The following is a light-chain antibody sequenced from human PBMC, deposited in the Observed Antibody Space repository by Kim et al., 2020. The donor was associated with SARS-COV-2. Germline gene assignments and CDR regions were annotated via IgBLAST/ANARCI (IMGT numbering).Light chain of an antibody. J-gene: IGKJ3*01. CDR3: QKFTFSVFT. Sequence: CPEETEALSCRASETDYRNFLAWYNQRTGEAPRVLTYGAHTRATGIPDRCSGSGSGRDFTLTIRRLETEDSAVYYCQKFTFSVFTFGPGTKVDIK. CDR2: GAH. V-gene: IGKV3-20*01. CDR1: ETDYRNF.